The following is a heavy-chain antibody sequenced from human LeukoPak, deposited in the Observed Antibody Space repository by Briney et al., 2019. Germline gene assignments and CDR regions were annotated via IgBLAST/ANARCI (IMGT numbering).Heavy chain of an antibody. D-gene: IGHD3-10*02. CDR3: AELGITMIGGV. CDR2: ISYDGSIP. J-gene: IGHJ6*04. Sequence: PGGSLRLSCAASGFTFDSYAMHWVRQAPGKGLEWVAVISYDGSIPYYADSVKGRFTISRDNAKNSLYLQMNSLRAEDTAVYYCAELGITMIGGVWGKGTTVTISS. V-gene: IGHV3-30*04. CDR1: GFTFDSYA.